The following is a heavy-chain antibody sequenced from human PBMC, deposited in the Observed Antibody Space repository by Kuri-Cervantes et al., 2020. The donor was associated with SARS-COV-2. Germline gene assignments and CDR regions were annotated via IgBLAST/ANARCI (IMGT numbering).Heavy chain of an antibody. J-gene: IGHJ4*02. CDR1: SGSFSGYY. V-gene: IGHV4-34*01. D-gene: IGHD4-23*01. CDR2: INHSGST. Sequence: GSLRLSCAVYSGSFSGYYWSWIRQPPGKGLEWIGEINHSGSTNYNPSLKSRVTISVDTSKNQFSLKLSSVTAADTAVYYCARVKSVVTPDIDYWGQGTLVTVSS. CDR3: ARVKSVVTPDIDY.